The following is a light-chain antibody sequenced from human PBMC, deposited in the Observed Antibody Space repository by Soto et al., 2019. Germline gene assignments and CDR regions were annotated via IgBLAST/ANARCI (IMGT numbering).Light chain of an antibody. CDR2: GAS. Sequence: ETVLTQSPGTLSLSPGERATLSCRASQTIRSNYLAWYRQTPGQAPRLLIYGASNGATGIADRFSGSGSGTDFTLIISRLEPEDFALYYCQQYAGSPWTLGQGTKVEIK. CDR3: QQYAGSPWT. CDR1: QTIRSNY. J-gene: IGKJ1*01. V-gene: IGKV3-20*01.